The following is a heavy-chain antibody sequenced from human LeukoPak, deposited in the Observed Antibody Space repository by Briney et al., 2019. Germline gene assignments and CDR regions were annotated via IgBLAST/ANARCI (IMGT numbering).Heavy chain of an antibody. D-gene: IGHD6-25*01. CDR1: GFTFSSYA. J-gene: IGHJ5*02. CDR2: ISFSGTNT. V-gene: IGHV3-23*01. CDR3: AKEVKAATNWFDP. Sequence: GGSLRLSCAASGFTFSSYAMSWVRQAPGKGLEWVSAISFSGTNTYYADSVKGRFTISRDNLKNTLYLQMNSLGAEDTAVYFCAKEVKAATNWFDPWGKGTLVTVSS.